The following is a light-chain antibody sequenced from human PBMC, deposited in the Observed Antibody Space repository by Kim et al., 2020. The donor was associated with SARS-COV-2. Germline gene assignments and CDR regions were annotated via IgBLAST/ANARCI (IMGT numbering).Light chain of an antibody. V-gene: IGKV4-1*01. Sequence: TATNNCKSDPSVLHNSNNNNYFAWYRQKPRHPPKLHIYSASSRQSGVPDLFSGSVSGTDFTLTISSLQAEDVAVYFCQQYSITPYTFGQGTNLEI. J-gene: IGKJ2*01. CDR3: QQYSITPYT. CDR1: PSVLHNSNNNNY. CDR2: SAS.